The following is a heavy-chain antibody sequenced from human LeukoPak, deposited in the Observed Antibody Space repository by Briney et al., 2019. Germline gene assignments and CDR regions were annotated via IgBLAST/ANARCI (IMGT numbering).Heavy chain of an antibody. CDR1: GGSISSSSYY. D-gene: IGHD2-15*01. CDR3: ARQRGVAAPYYFDC. V-gene: IGHV4-39*01. Sequence: PSETLSLTCTVSGGSISSSSYYWGWIRQPPGKGLEWIGSIYYSGSTYYNPSLKSRVTISVDTSKNQFSLKLSSVTAADTAVYYCARQRGVAAPYYFDCWGQGTLVTVSS. J-gene: IGHJ4*02. CDR2: IYYSGST.